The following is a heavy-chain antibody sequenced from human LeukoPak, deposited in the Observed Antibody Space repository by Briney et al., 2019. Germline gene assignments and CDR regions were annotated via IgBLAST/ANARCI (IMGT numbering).Heavy chain of an antibody. J-gene: IGHJ4*02. D-gene: IGHD6-13*01. CDR3: AKDHGYSSSWHY. Sequence: PGRSLRLSCAASGFTFSSYGMHWVRQAPGKGLEWVAVISYDGSNKYYADSVKGRFTISRDNSKNTLYLQMNSLRAEDTAVYYCAKDHGYSSSWHYWGQGTLVIVSS. CDR1: GFTFSSYG. CDR2: ISYDGSNK. V-gene: IGHV3-30*18.